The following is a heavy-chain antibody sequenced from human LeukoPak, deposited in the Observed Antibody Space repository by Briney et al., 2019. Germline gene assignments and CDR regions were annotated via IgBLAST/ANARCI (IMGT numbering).Heavy chain of an antibody. D-gene: IGHD2-2*01. J-gene: IGHJ4*02. CDR3: ARVPAAV. V-gene: IGHV3-NL1*01. CDR1: GFTFSSYG. CDR2: IYSGGST. Sequence: GGSLRLSCAASGFTFSSYGMHWVRQAPGKGLEWVSVIYSGGSTYYADSVKGRFTISRDNSKNTLYLQMNSLRAEDTAVYYCARVPAAVWGQGTLVTVSS.